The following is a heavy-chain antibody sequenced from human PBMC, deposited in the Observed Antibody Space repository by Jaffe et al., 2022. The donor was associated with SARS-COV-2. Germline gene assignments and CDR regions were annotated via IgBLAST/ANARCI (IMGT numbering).Heavy chain of an antibody. Sequence: QLQLQESGPGLVKPSETLSLTCTVSGGSISSSSYYWGWIRQPPGKGLEWIGSIYYSGSTYYNPSLKSRVTISVDTSKNQFSLKLSSVTAADTAVYYCARQGVDTAMVGRSWFDPWGQGTLVTVSS. J-gene: IGHJ5*02. CDR3: ARQGVDTAMVGRSWFDP. CDR2: IYYSGST. V-gene: IGHV4-39*01. D-gene: IGHD5-18*01. CDR1: GGSISSSSYY.